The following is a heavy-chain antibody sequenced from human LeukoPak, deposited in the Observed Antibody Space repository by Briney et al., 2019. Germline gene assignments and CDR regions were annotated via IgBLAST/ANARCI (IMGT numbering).Heavy chain of an antibody. CDR1: GYTFTSYG. CDR2: ISGHNANT. Sequence: ASATVSCKPSGYTFTSYGINWVRQAPGRWPEWVGWISGHNANTNYRRKFQGRVTMTTDTSTSTAYMEMRSLTFDDTAIYYCARTSDSSTWHSDYWGQGTLVAVSS. CDR3: ARTSDSSTWHSDY. J-gene: IGHJ4*02. V-gene: IGHV1-18*01. D-gene: IGHD6-13*01.